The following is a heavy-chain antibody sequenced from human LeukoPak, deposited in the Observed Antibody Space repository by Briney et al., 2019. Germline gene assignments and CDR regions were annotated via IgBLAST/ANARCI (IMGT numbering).Heavy chain of an antibody. CDR3: ARGILSGYSYGSRSDY. V-gene: IGHV1-2*02. CDR1: GYTFTGYY. Sequence: ASVKVSCKASGYTFTGYYMHWVRQAPGQGLEWMGWINPNSGGTNYARKFQGRVTMTGDTSISTAYMELSRLRSDDTAVYYCARGILSGYSYGSRSDYWGQGTLVTVSS. CDR2: INPNSGGT. D-gene: IGHD5-18*01. J-gene: IGHJ4*02.